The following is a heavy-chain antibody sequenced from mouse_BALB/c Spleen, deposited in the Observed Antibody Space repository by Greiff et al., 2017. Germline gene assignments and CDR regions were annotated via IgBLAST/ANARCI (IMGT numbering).Heavy chain of an antibody. Sequence: EVQRVESGGGLVQPGGSRKLSCAASGFTFSCFGMHRVRQAPEKGLEWVAYISSGSSTIYYADTVKGRFTISRDNPKNTLFLQMTSLRSEDTAMYCCAVGNYERGLAYWGQGTLVTVSA. CDR1: GFTFSCFG. D-gene: IGHD2-1*01. CDR2: ISSGSSTI. J-gene: IGHJ3*01. CDR3: AVGNYERGLAY. V-gene: IGHV5-17*02.